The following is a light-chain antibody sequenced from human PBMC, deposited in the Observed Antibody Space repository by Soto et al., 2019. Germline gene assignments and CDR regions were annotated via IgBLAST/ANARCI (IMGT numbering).Light chain of an antibody. J-gene: IGKJ1*01. CDR1: HILLHSNGYNY. CDR2: SGS. V-gene: IGKV2-28*01. CDR3: VRPLQSWT. Sequence: IVITHSRRDSLALLRDPAQISYKSSHILLHSNGYNYVDWYLQQPGPPPQLLIYSGSNRASGVPDRFSGSGSGTDSTMKISRVEDEYVGVYYCVRPLQSWTCGEGTKGDIK.